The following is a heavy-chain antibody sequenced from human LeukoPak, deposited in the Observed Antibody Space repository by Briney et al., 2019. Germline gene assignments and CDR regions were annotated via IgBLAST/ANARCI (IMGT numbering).Heavy chain of an antibody. Sequence: PGRSLRLSCAASGFTFSSYGMHWVRQAPGKGLEWVAVISYDGSNKYYADSVKGRFTISRDNAKNSLYLQMNSLRAEDTAVYYCARVWWEARGGDYWGQGTLVTVSS. CDR2: ISYDGSNK. J-gene: IGHJ4*02. CDR3: ARVWWEARGGDY. V-gene: IGHV3-30*03. CDR1: GFTFSSYG. D-gene: IGHD1-26*01.